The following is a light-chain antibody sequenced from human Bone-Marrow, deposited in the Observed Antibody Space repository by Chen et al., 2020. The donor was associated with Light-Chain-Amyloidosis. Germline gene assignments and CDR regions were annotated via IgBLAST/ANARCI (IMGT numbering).Light chain of an antibody. CDR2: RAT. CDR3: QSADSSGTYEVI. CDR1: DLPTKY. V-gene: IGLV3-25*03. Sequence: SYELTQPPSVSVSPGQTARITCSGDDLPTKYAYWYQQKPGQAPVLVIHRATERPSGISARFSVSSSGTTATLTISGVQAEDEADYHCQSADSSGTYEVIFGGGTKLTVL. J-gene: IGLJ2*01.